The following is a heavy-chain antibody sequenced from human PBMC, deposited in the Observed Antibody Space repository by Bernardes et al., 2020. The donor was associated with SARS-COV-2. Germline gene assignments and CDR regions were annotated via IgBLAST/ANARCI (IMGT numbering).Heavy chain of an antibody. V-gene: IGHV3-33*01. J-gene: IGHJ4*02. D-gene: IGHD6-6*01. CDR1: GFTVRRYG. CDR2: IWSDGNEK. CDR3: AREWEEYTSSLFDF. Sequence: GCLSRSGAASGFTVRRYGMHWVRPAPGKGPEWVAVIWSDGNEKSYADSVQGRFTISRDNSKNTLFLQMNSLTTEDTAVYYCAREWEEYTSSLFDFWGQGTLVTVSS.